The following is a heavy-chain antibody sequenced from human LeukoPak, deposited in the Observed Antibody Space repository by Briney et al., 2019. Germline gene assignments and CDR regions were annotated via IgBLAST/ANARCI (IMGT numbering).Heavy chain of an antibody. Sequence: GRSLRLSCAASGFTFDDCAMHWVRQAPGKGLEWVSGISWNSGSIGYADSVKGRFTISRDNAKNSLYLQMNSLRAEDTALYYCAKDISPEYYYGMDVWGQGTTVTVSS. CDR3: AKDISPEYYYGMDV. V-gene: IGHV3-9*01. CDR2: ISWNSGSI. CDR1: GFTFDDCA. J-gene: IGHJ6*02.